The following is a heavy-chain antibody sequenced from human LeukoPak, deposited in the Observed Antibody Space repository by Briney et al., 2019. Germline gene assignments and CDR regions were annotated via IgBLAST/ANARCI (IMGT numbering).Heavy chain of an antibody. CDR1: GGSFSGYY. CDR3: ARGPVVTITYYYYYMDV. CDR2: INHSGST. J-gene: IGHJ6*03. Sequence: SETLSLTCAVYGGSFSGYYWSWIRQPPGKGLEWIGEINHSGSTNYNPSLKSRVTISVDTSKNQFSLKLSSVTAADTAVYYCARGPVVTITYYYYYMDVWGKGTTVTVSS. V-gene: IGHV4-34*01. D-gene: IGHD2-21*02.